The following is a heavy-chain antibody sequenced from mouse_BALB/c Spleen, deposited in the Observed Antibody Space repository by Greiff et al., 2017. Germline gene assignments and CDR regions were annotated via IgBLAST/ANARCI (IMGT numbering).Heavy chain of an antibody. J-gene: IGHJ4*01. CDR1: GFSFSSFG. D-gene: IGHD2-10*01. CDR2: ISSGSSTI. Sequence: EVKLMESGGGLVQPGGSRKLSCAASGFSFSSFGMHWVRQAPEKGLEWVAYISSGSSTIYYEDTVKGRFTISRDNPKNTLFLQMTSLRSEDTAMYYCARPSYPVYAMDYWGQGTSVTVSS. V-gene: IGHV5-17*02. CDR3: ARPSYPVYAMDY.